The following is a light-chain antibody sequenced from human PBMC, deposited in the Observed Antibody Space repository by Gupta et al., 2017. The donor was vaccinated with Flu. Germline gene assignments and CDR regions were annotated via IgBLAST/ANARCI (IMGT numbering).Light chain of an antibody. V-gene: IGLV1-44*01. CDR1: KSNIENGP. J-gene: IGLJ3*02. CDR3: AGWDDRLNGWV. CDR2: NTD. Sequence: QSLLTPPPPTSGPPGTTLTIACSGTKSNIENGPTNLYRHVPGTAPKLLIFNTDQRPSGVPGRFSGSKSGTSATLAISGLQSQDEADYYCAGWDDRLNGWVFGGGTKLTVL.